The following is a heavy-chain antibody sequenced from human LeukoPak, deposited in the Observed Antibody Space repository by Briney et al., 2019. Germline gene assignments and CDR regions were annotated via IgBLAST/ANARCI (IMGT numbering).Heavy chain of an antibody. J-gene: IGHJ5*02. CDR2: IIPIFGTA. CDR1: GGTFRSYV. D-gene: IGHD4-17*01. CDR3: ARRTTVTNTYNWFDP. Sequence: SVKVSCKASGGTFRSYVISWVRQAPGQGLEWMGGIIPIFGTANYTQKFQGGVTITADESTSTAYMELSSLRSADTAVYYCARRTTVTNTYNWFDPWGQGTLVTVSS. V-gene: IGHV1-69*13.